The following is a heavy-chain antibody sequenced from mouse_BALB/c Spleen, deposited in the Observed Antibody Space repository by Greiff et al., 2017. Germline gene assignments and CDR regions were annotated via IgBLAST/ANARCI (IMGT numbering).Heavy chain of an antibody. V-gene: IGHV7-3*02. CDR2: IRNKANGYTT. CDR1: GFTFTDYY. D-gene: IGHD2-4*01. Sequence: EVMLVESGGGLVQPGGSLRLSCATSGFTFTDYYMSWVRQPPGKALEWLGFIRNKANGYTTEYSASVKGRFTISRDNSQSILYLQMNTLRAEDSATYYCARVSTMRYFDVWGAGTTVTVSS. J-gene: IGHJ1*01. CDR3: ARVSTMRYFDV.